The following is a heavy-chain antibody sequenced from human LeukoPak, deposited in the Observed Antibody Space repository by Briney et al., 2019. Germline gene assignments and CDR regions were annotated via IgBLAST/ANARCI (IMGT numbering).Heavy chain of an antibody. Sequence: GGSPRLSCAASGFTFSSYSMNWVRQAPGKGLEWVSSISSSSSYIYYADSVKGRFTISRDNAKNSLYLQMNSLRAEDTAVYYCARVWADYGGNPDAFDIWGQGTMVTVSS. CDR2: ISSSSSYI. D-gene: IGHD4-23*01. V-gene: IGHV3-21*01. CDR1: GFTFSSYS. CDR3: ARVWADYGGNPDAFDI. J-gene: IGHJ3*02.